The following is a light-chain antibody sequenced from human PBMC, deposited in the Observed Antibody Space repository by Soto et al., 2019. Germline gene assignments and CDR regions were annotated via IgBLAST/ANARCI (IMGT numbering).Light chain of an antibody. CDR2: GVS. Sequence: EIVLTQSPGTLSLSPGDRATLSCRASQNLIGTYVSWYQQRPGQAPRLLIFGVSNRATGIPDRFSGSGSGTDFTLTISRLEPEYFAVYYCQQYSTSPFGQGTRV. CDR3: QQYSTSP. J-gene: IGKJ2*01. CDR1: QNLIGTY. V-gene: IGKV3-20*01.